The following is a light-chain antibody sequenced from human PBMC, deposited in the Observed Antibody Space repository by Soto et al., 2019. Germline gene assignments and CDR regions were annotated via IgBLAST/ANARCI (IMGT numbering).Light chain of an antibody. V-gene: IGLV1-51*01. J-gene: IGLJ1*01. CDR2: DNN. CDR3: GTWDISLDNYV. Sequence: QSVLTQPPSVSAAPGQKVTISCSGSSSNIGNNYVSWYQQLPGTAPKLLIYDNNKRPSGIPDRFSGSKSGTSATLGITGLQTGDEADYYCGTWDISLDNYVFGTGTKVTVL. CDR1: SSNIGNNY.